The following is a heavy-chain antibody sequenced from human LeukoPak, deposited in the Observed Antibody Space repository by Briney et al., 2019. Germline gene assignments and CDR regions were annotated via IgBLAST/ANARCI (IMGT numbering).Heavy chain of an antibody. CDR2: ISISSSYI. Sequence: GGSLRLSCAASGFTFSSYGMHWVRQAPGKGLEWVSSISISSSYIYYADSVKGRFTISRDNAKNSLYLQMNSLRAEDTAFYYCARAGYTSGWHSNFYYGVDVWGQGTTVTVSS. D-gene: IGHD6-19*01. CDR1: GFTFSSYG. J-gene: IGHJ6*02. V-gene: IGHV3-21*04. CDR3: ARAGYTSGWHSNFYYGVDV.